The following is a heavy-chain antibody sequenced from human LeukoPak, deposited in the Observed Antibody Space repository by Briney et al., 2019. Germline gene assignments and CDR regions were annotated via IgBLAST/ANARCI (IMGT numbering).Heavy chain of an antibody. D-gene: IGHD3-22*01. Sequence: SETLSLTCTVSDGSISSSSYYWGWIRQPPGKGLEWIGSIYYSGSTYYNPSLKSRVTISVDTSKNQFSLKLSSVTAADTAVYYCARIYYDSSGYYVDWGQGTLVTVSS. CDR2: IYYSGST. CDR1: DGSISSSSYY. CDR3: ARIYYDSSGYYVD. J-gene: IGHJ4*02. V-gene: IGHV4-39*07.